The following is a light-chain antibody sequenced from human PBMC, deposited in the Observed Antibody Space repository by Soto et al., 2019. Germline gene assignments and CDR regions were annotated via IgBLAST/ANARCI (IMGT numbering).Light chain of an antibody. Sequence: ELVLTQSPGTLSLSPLSSTASQRISNNYFAWYQQKPGQAPWLLIYGASNRATGVPGWFSGSGSGTAITLTISRLEPEDFAVEYWPEYGRSPLTFGQGTKVEIK. CDR3: PEYGRSPLT. CDR1: QRISNNY. J-gene: IGKJ1*01. CDR2: GAS. V-gene: IGKV3-20*01.